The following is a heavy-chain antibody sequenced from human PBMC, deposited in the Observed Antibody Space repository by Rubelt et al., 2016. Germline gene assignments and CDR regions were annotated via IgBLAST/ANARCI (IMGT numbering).Heavy chain of an antibody. CDR3: AREGCSGGSCYGSYYYYYYMDV. V-gene: IGHV1-69*04. CDR2: IIPILGIA. D-gene: IGHD2-15*01. Sequence: GAEVKKPGSSVKVSCKASGGTFSSYAISWVRQAPGQGLEWMGRIIPILGIANYAQKFQGRVTITADKSTSTAYMELSSLRSEDTAVYYCAREGCSGGSCYGSYYYYYYMDVWGKGTTVTVSS. CDR1: GGTFSSYA. J-gene: IGHJ6*03.